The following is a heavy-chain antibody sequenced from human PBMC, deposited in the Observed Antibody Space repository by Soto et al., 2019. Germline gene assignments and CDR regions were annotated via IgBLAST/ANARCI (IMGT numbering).Heavy chain of an antibody. CDR2: ISYDGSNK. Sequence: VQLVESGGGVVQPGRSLRLSCAASGFTFSSYAMHWVRQAPGKGLEWVAVISYDGSNKYYADSVKGRFTISRDNSKNTLYLQMNSLRAEDTAVYYCARALSAGPHMYFDYWGQGTLVTVSS. CDR3: ARALSAGPHMYFDY. V-gene: IGHV3-30-3*01. D-gene: IGHD6-13*01. CDR1: GFTFSSYA. J-gene: IGHJ4*02.